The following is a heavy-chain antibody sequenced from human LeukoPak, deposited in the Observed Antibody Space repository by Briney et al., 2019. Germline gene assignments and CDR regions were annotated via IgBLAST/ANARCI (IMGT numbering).Heavy chain of an antibody. Sequence: GGSLRGYCAAAGFSDSLNCMRAVRQAPGKGLEWVSVIYSDGSTFYADSVKGRFTISRDTSKNTLYLQMNNLRADDTAVYYCARDPQFSHCGQEGVVTVSS. CDR2: IYSDGST. CDR1: GFSDSLNC. V-gene: IGHV3-53*01. J-gene: IGHJ1*01. CDR3: ARDPQFSH. D-gene: IGHD6-19*01.